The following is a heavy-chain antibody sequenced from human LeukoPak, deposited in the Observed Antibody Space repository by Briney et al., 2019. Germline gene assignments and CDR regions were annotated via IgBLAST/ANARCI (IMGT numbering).Heavy chain of an antibody. CDR2: INPNSGGT. CDR1: GYTFTGYY. D-gene: IGHD2-2*01. J-gene: IGHJ4*02. V-gene: IGHV1-2*02. Sequence: ASVKVSCKASGYTFTGYYMHWVRQAPGQGLEGMGWINPNSGGTNYAQKFQGRIPMTRETSISTAYMELSKLRADHTAGYYCARDYEGDIVVVPAADYWGQGTLVTVSS. CDR3: ARDYEGDIVVVPAADY.